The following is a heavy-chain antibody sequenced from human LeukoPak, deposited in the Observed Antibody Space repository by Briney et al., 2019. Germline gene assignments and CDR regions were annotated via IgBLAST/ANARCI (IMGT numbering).Heavy chain of an antibody. D-gene: IGHD2-15*01. CDR3: ARDVGYCSGGSCSPYCDY. CDR2: ISAYNGDT. CDR1: GYTSTRYG. V-gene: IGHV1-18*04. J-gene: IGHJ4*02. Sequence: ASVKVSCKASGYTSTRYGISWLRQAPGQGLEWMGWISAYNGDTNYAQKLQGRVTMTTDTSTSTAYMELRRLISDDTAVYYCARDVGYCSGGSCSPYCDYWGQGTLVTVSS.